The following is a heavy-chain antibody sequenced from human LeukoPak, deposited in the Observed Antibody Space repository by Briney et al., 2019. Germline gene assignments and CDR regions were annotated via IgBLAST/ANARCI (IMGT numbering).Heavy chain of an antibody. D-gene: IGHD5-24*01. CDR2: IYHSGST. CDR3: ARVRDGYNVDY. Sequence: SQTLSLTCAVSGGSISSGGYSWSWSRQPPGKSLEWIGYIYHSGSTYYNPSLKSRVTISVDRSKNQFSLKLSSVTAADTAVYYCARVRDGYNVDYWGQGTLVTVSS. CDR1: GGSISSGGYS. J-gene: IGHJ4*02. V-gene: IGHV4-30-2*01.